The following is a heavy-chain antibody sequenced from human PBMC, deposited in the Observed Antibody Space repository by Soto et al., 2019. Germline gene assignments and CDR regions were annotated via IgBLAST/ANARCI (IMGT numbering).Heavy chain of an antibody. CDR2: IYYSGTT. J-gene: IGHJ4*02. CDR3: ARREIQGPIDY. D-gene: IGHD1-26*01. CDR1: GYSISSSNW. Sequence: QVQLQESGPGLVKPSDTLSLTCAVSGYSISSSNWWGWIRQPPGKGLEWIGDIYYSGTTYYNPSLKSRVTMSGDTDKNQCSLKLTSVTAVDTAVYYCARREIQGPIDYWGQGTLVTVSS. V-gene: IGHV4-28*01.